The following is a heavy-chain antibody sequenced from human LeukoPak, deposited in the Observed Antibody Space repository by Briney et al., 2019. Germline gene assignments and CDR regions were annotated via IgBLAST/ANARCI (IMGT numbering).Heavy chain of an antibody. D-gene: IGHD6-6*01. V-gene: IGHV4-30-4*08. CDR1: GGSISSGGYY. Sequence: SETLSLTCTVSGGSISSGGYYWSWIRQHPGKGLEWIGYIYYSGSTYYNPSLKSRVTISGDTSKNQFSLRLSSVTAADTAVYYCARGTWSSSIDYWGQGTLVTVSS. CDR2: IYYSGST. J-gene: IGHJ4*02. CDR3: ARGTWSSSIDY.